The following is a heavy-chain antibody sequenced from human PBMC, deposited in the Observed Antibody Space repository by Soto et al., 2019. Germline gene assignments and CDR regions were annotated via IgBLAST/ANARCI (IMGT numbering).Heavy chain of an antibody. CDR1: GFSLSTSGVG. V-gene: IGHV2-5*02. D-gene: IGHD3-10*01. J-gene: IGHJ5*02. Sequence: QITLKESGPTLVKPTQTLTLTCTFSGFSLSTSGVGVGWIRQPPGKALEWLALIYWDDDKRYSPSLKSRLTITKDTSKNQVVLTMINMDPVDTATYYCAHSGVAGSGSPFGPWGQGTLVTVSS. CDR3: AHSGVAGSGSPFGP. CDR2: IYWDDDK.